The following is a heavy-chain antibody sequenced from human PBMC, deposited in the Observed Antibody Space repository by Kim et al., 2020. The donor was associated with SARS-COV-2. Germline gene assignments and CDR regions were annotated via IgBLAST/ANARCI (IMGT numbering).Heavy chain of an antibody. V-gene: IGHV4-31*03. D-gene: IGHD3-10*01. CDR3: ARDGPYYYGSGSYYGTFDY. CDR2: IYYSGST. CDR1: GGSISSGGYY. Sequence: SETLSLTCTVSGGSISSGGYYWSWIRQHPGKGLEWIGYIYYSGSTYYNPSLKSRVTISVDTSKNQFSLKLSSVTAADTAVYYCARDGPYYYGSGSYYGTFDYWGQGTLFTVSS. J-gene: IGHJ4*02.